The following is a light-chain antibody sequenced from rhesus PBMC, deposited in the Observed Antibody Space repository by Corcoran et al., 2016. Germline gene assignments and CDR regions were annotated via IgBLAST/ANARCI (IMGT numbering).Light chain of an antibody. CDR3: QHYYTTPWT. J-gene: IGKJ1*01. CDR2: EAS. Sequence: DIQMTQSPSSLSASVGDRVTITCRASQGITDDLAWYQQKPGETPKLLIYEASSLPSGIPSRFSGSVSGTAFTLTISSLQSEDFATYYCQHYYTTPWTFGQGTKVEIK. CDR1: QGITDD. V-gene: IGKV1-25*01.